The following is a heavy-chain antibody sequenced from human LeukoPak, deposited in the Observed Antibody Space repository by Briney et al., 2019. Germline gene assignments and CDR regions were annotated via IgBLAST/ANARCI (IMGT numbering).Heavy chain of an antibody. CDR2: IGRSSIDK. V-gene: IGHV3-21*01. CDR3: VRGDRREL. J-gene: IGHJ4*02. D-gene: IGHD2-15*01. CDR1: GFTFNTYT. Sequence: GGSLRLSCAASGFTFNTYTMNWVRQAPGKGLEWVSSIGRSSIDKYYADSVRGRFTISRDNAKNSLYVQMGSLRAEDTAVYYCVRGDRRELWGQGTLVTVSS.